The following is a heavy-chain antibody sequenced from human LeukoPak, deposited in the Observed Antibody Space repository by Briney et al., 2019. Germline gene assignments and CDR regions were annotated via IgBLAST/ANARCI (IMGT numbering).Heavy chain of an antibody. V-gene: IGHV1-18*03. J-gene: IGHJ4*02. D-gene: IGHD3-22*01. Sequence: ASVKVSCKASGYTFTSYGISWVRQAPGQGLEWMGWISAYNGNTNYAQKLQGRVTMTTDTSTSTAYMELRSLRSDDMAVYYCARDSDYYDSSGYPLFDYWGQGTLVTVSS. CDR2: ISAYNGNT. CDR3: ARDSDYYDSSGYPLFDY. CDR1: GYTFTSYG.